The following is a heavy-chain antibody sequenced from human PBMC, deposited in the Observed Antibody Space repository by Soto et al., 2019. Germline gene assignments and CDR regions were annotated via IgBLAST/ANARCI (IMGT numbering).Heavy chain of an antibody. J-gene: IGHJ4*02. V-gene: IGHV1-3*01. CDR3: ARAKYDYIWGSYHPFDQ. CDR1: GKSFDNFA. CDR2: INVGDDKT. D-gene: IGHD3-16*02. Sequence: QVQLVQSGAEVKKPGASVRLSCKVSGKSFDNFAVHWGRQPPGQRPEWMGRINVGDDKTKYSEKFQGRVIVSYDTSATTAYMELRALSSEDTAVYYCARAKYDYIWGSYHPFDQWAQGAQVTVAS.